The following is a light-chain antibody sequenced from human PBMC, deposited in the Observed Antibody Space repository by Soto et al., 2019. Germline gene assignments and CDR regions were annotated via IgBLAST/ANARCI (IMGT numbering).Light chain of an antibody. J-gene: IGKJ1*01. Sequence: DIQMTQSPSTLSASVGDRVTITCRASQSISGWLAWYQQKPGKAPKVLIYKASNLESGVPSRFIGSGSGTEFTLTISSLQPDDFATYYCQQYNSYSGTFGQGTKVEIK. CDR3: QQYNSYSGT. CDR2: KAS. CDR1: QSISGW. V-gene: IGKV1-5*03.